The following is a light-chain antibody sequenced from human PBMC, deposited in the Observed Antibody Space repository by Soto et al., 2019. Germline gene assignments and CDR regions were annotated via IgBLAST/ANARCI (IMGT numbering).Light chain of an antibody. CDR1: QSVRSTF. Sequence: EVVLTQSPGTLSLSPGERVTLSCRTSQSVRSTFLAWYQQKPGQAPRPLIYGASTRATGIPDRFSGSGSGTDFTLPISRLEPEDFAVYYCQQYDTSPPTYTFGQGTKLEIK. J-gene: IGKJ2*01. V-gene: IGKV3-20*01. CDR2: GAS. CDR3: QQYDTSPPTYT.